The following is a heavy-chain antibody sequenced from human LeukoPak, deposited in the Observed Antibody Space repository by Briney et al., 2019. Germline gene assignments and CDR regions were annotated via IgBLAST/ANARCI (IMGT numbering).Heavy chain of an antibody. J-gene: IGHJ4*02. V-gene: IGHV1-2*04. CDR1: GYTFTGYY. Sequence: PSASVKVSCKASGYTFTGYYMHWVRQAPGQGLEWMGWINPNSGGTNYAQKFQGWVTMTRDTSISTAYMELSRLRSDDTAVYYCARGGVYGSGWYVFDYWGQGTLVTVSS. CDR3: ARGGVYGSGWYVFDY. CDR2: INPNSGGT. D-gene: IGHD6-19*01.